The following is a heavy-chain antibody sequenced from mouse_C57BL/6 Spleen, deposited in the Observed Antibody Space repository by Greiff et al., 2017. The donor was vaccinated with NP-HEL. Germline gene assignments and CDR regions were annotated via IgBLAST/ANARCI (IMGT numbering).Heavy chain of an antibody. CDR3: ATLCDGYSWFAY. CDR1: GYTFTSYW. Sequence: QVQLQQPGAELVKPGASVKLSCKASGYTFTSYWMHWVKQRPGQGLEWIGMIHPNSGSTNYNEKFKSKATLTVDKSSSTAYMHLISLTSEDSAVDYCATLCDGYSWFAYWGQGTLVTVSA. J-gene: IGHJ3*01. D-gene: IGHD2-3*01. V-gene: IGHV1-64*01. CDR2: IHPNSGST.